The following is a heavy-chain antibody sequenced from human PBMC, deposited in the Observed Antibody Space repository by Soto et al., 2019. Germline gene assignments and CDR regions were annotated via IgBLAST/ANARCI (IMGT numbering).Heavy chain of an antibody. CDR1: GFTFSSYS. CDR3: ARDVDDAFDI. Sequence: EVQLVESGGGLVKPGGSLRLSCAASGFTFSSYSMNWVRQAPGKGLEWVSSISSSSSYIYYADSVKGRFNISRDNAKNSRYLQMNSLRAEDTAVYYCARDVDDAFDIWGQGTMVTVSS. CDR2: ISSSSSYI. V-gene: IGHV3-21*01. J-gene: IGHJ3*02.